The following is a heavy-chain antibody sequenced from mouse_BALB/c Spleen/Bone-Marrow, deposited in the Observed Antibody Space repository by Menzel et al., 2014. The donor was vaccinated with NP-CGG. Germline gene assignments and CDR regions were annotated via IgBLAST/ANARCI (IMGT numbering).Heavy chain of an antibody. CDR2: ISSGGGYT. CDR1: GFTFSSYG. CDR3: ARQGNDYAAWFAY. V-gene: IGHV5-6*01. Sequence: EVNVVESGGDLVKPGGSLKLSCAASGFTFSSYGMSWVRQTPDKRLEGVATISSGGGYTYYPDSVKGRFTISRDNAKNTLYLQMSSLKSEDTAMYYCARQGNDYAAWFAYWGQGTLVTVSA. J-gene: IGHJ3*01. D-gene: IGHD2-4*01.